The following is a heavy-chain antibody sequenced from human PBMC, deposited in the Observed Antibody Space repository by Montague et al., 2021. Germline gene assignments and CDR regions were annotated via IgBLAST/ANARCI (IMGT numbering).Heavy chain of an antibody. CDR3: TRRVGITLVNAHDAFDY. V-gene: IGHV4-39*01. CDR2: IHYSGSP. J-gene: IGHJ3*01. D-gene: IGHD3-16*01. CDR1: GDSISSSSYN. Sequence: SETLSLTCTVPGDSISSSSYNWGWIRQPPGKGLEWIGSIHYSGSPYYNPSLKSRVTISVDTSKNQLSLKLSSVTAADTAVYYCTRRVGITLVNAHDAFDYWGQGTLVTVSS.